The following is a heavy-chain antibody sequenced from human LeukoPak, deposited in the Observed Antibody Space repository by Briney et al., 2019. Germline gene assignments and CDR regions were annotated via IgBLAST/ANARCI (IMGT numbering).Heavy chain of an antibody. Sequence: PSETLSLTCSVSGGSIASSSYYWGWIRQPPGKGLEWIGSVFRTGTTYYSASLKSRLSISVDTSKNDFALKLASVTAADTAMYFCARRVGFYGSGSLNYFDPWGQGILVSVSS. J-gene: IGHJ5*01. D-gene: IGHD3-10*01. CDR1: GGSIASSSYY. V-gene: IGHV4-39*02. CDR3: ARRVGFYGSGSLNYFDP. CDR2: VFRTGTT.